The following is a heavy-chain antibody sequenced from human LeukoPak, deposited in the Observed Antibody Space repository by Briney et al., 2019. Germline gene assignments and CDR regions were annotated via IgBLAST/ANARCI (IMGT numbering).Heavy chain of an antibody. CDR3: TKLCIVGYDPSTTLLEPAQHYAMEV. D-gene: IGHD2/OR15-2a*01. CDR1: AFTFRSYA. CDR2: ISYDGSNK. V-gene: IGHV3-30-3*02. Sequence: GRSLRLSCGASAFTFRSYAMHWVRQAPGKGLEWVAVISYDGSNKYYADSVKGRFTISRDNSKNTLYLQMNSLRGEDTAVYSHTKLCIVGYDPSTTLLEPAQHYAMEVWGQGTTVTVSS. J-gene: IGHJ6*02.